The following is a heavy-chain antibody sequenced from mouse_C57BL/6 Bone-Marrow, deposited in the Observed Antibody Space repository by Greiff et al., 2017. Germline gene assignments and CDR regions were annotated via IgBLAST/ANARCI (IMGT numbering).Heavy chain of an antibody. J-gene: IGHJ2*01. V-gene: IGHV8-8*01. CDR3: ARIVLGELRYQYYFDY. Sequence: QVTLKESGPGILQPSQTLSLTCSFSGFSLSTFGMGVGWIRQPSGKGLEWLAHIWWDDDKYYNPALKSRLTISKDTSKNQVFLKIANVDTADTATYYCARIVLGELRYQYYFDYWGQGTTLTVSS. D-gene: IGHD1-1*01. CDR2: IWWDDDK. CDR1: GFSLSTFGMG.